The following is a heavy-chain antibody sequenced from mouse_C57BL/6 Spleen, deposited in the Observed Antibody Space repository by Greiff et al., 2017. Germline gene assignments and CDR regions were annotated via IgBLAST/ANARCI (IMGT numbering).Heavy chain of an antibody. CDR1: GYSITSGYY. Sequence: ESGPGLVKPSQSLSLTCSVTGYSITSGYYWNWIRQFPGNKLEWMGYISYDGSNNYNPSLKNRISITRDTSKNQFFLKLNSVTTEDTATYYCASVYDGYYFDYWGQGTTLTVSS. CDR2: ISYDGSN. CDR3: ASVYDGYYFDY. D-gene: IGHD2-3*01. J-gene: IGHJ2*01. V-gene: IGHV3-6*01.